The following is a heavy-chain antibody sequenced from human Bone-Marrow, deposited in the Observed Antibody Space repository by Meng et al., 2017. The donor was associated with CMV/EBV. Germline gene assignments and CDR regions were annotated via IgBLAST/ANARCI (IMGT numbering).Heavy chain of an antibody. J-gene: IGHJ5*02. CDR1: GYTFTGYY. V-gene: IGHV1-2*02. Sequence: ASVKVSCKASGYTFTGYYMHWVRQAPGQGLEWMGWINPNSGGTNYAQKVQGRVTMTRDTSISTAYMELSRLRSDDTAVYYCARDNGPSGSYYENWFDPWGQGTLVTVSS. D-gene: IGHD1-26*01. CDR3: ARDNGPSGSYYENWFDP. CDR2: INPNSGGT.